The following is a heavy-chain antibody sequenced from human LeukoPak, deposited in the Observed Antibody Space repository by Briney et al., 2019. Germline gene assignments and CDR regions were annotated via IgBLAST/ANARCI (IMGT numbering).Heavy chain of an antibody. D-gene: IGHD2-15*01. Sequence: GGSLRLSCAASGFTFSSYVMYWVRQAPGKGLEYVSVISSNGGSTYYANSVKGRFTISRDNSKNTLYLQTGSLRGEDTAVYYCAREGEGYCTGGSCYGGAAFDIWGQGTMVIISS. V-gene: IGHV3-64*01. CDR3: AREGEGYCTGGSCYGGAAFDI. J-gene: IGHJ3*02. CDR2: ISSNGGST. CDR1: GFTFSSYV.